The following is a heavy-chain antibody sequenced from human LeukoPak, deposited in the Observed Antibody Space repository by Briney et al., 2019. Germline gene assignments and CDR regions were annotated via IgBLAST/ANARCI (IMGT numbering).Heavy chain of an antibody. D-gene: IGHD3-9*01. CDR3: ARDQISGDYDILTGPFDY. CDR2: ISSSSSYI. CDR1: GFTFSSYG. Sequence: GGSLRLSCAASGFTFSSYGMNWVRQAPGKGLEWVSSISSSSSYIYYADSVKGRFTISRDNVKNSLYLQMNSLRAEDTAVYYCARDQISGDYDILTGPFDYWGQGILVTVSS. V-gene: IGHV3-21*01. J-gene: IGHJ4*02.